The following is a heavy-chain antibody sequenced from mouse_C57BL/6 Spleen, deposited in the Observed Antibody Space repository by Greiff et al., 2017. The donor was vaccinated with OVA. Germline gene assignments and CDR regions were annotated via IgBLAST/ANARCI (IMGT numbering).Heavy chain of an antibody. CDR2: IYPGSGST. CDR3: ARSDDYYSFDD. CDR1: GYTFTSYW. V-gene: IGHV1-55*01. Sequence: VQLQQSGAELVKPGASVKMSCKASGYTFTSYWITWVRQRPGQGLEWIGDIYPGSGSTNYNENVKSQATLTVDTATSTAYMQLSSLTSEDSAVYYCARSDDYYSFDDWGQGTTLTVSS. J-gene: IGHJ2*01. D-gene: IGHD2-3*01.